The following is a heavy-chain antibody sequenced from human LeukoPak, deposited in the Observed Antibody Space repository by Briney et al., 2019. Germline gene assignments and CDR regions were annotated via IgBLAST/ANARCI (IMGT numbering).Heavy chain of an antibody. D-gene: IGHD3-22*01. Sequence: PSETLSLTCTVSGASISSYYWSWIRQPPGKGLEWIGYIHTSGNTNSSPSLESRVTMSVDTSKNEFSLKLRSVAAADTALYYCARGHFDSSGSSNPLDSWGQGTLVTVSS. CDR2: IHTSGNT. V-gene: IGHV4-4*09. CDR3: ARGHFDSSGSSNPLDS. CDR1: GASISSYY. J-gene: IGHJ4*02.